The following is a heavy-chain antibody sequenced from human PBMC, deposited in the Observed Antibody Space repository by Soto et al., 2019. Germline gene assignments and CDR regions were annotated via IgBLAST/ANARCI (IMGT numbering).Heavy chain of an antibody. CDR1: GGSFTSNNW. V-gene: IGHV4-4*02. CDR3: ASRDPGTSVDY. J-gene: IGHJ4*02. CDR2: IYRTGST. Sequence: SETLSLTCAVSGGSFTSNNWWTWVRQPPGQGLEWIGEIYRTGSTNYNPSLKSRVTISLDKSENQFSLKVTSLTAADTAVYYCASRDPGTSVDYWGQGTLVTVS. D-gene: IGHD1-7*01.